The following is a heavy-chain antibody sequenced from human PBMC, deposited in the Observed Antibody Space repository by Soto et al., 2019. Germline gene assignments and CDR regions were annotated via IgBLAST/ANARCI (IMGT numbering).Heavy chain of an antibody. CDR1: GFTFSSYW. J-gene: IGHJ4*02. Sequence: PGGSLRLSCAASGFTFSSYWMSWVRQAPGKGLEWVANIKQDGSEKYYVDSVKGRFTISRDNAKNSLYLQMNSLRAEDTAVYYCARSYYDFWSGPLDYWGQGTLVTVSS. CDR3: ARSYYDFWSGPLDY. D-gene: IGHD3-3*01. CDR2: IKQDGSEK. V-gene: IGHV3-7*05.